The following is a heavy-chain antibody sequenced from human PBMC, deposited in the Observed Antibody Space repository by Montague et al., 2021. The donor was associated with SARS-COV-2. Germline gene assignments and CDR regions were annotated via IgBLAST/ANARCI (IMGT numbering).Heavy chain of an antibody. V-gene: IGHV4-39*01. CDR1: GDSISSGYFD. CDR2: IHYSGIT. Sequence: SETLSLTCTVSGDSISSGYFDWGWIRQPPGKGLEWVGTIHYSGITYYNPSLKSRVTISVDTSRNQFSLKLSSVTAADTAICYCARHLAISGPAAVSDYWGQGTLVTVSS. J-gene: IGHJ4*02. CDR3: ARHLAISGPAAVSDY. D-gene: IGHD2-2*01.